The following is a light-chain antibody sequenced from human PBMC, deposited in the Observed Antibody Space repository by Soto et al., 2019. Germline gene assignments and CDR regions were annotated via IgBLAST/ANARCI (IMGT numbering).Light chain of an antibody. CDR1: QGVNNY. CDR3: QQLNSYPLT. CDR2: TAS. J-gene: IGKJ4*01. V-gene: IGKV1-9*01. Sequence: DIQLTQSPSFLSASVGDRVTITCRASQGVNNYLAWYQQKPGKAPKLLIHTASTLQTGVPSRFSGGGSGTEFTLTISSLQPEDFAIYYCQQLNSYPLTFGGGTKVEIK.